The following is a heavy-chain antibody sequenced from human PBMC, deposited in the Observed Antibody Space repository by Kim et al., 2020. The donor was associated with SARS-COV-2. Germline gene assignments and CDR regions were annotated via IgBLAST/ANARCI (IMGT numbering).Heavy chain of an antibody. CDR3: ARDPPYCSSTSCYVYY. Sequence: GGSLRLSCAASGFTFSSYAMHWVRQAPGKGLEWVAVISYDGSNKYYADSVKGRFTISRDNSKNTLYLQMNSLRAEDTAVYYCARDPPYCSSTSCYVYYWGQGTLVTVSS. CDR1: GFTFSSYA. D-gene: IGHD2-2*01. J-gene: IGHJ4*02. V-gene: IGHV3-30-3*01. CDR2: ISYDGSNK.